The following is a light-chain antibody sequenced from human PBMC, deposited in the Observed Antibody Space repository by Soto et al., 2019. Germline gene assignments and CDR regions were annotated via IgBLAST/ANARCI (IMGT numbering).Light chain of an antibody. CDR3: QHYDHLPLT. V-gene: IGKV1-33*01. CDR1: QDISNY. CDR2: GAS. Sequence: DIQMTQSPSSLSASVGDRVTITCQASQDISNYLNWYQQKPGKAPKLLVYGASSLETEVPSRFRGSGSGTDFTFTISSLQPEDIATYYCQHYDHLPLTFGGGTKVEIK. J-gene: IGKJ4*01.